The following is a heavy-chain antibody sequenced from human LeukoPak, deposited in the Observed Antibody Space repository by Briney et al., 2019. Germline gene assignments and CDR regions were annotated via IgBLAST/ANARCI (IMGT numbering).Heavy chain of an antibody. J-gene: IGHJ6*03. D-gene: IGHD2-21*02. CDR3: ARGRVVVTAKGVYYYYYMDV. CDR2: ISSSSSTI. CDR1: GFTFSSYS. Sequence: GGSLRLSCAASGFTFSSYSMNWVRQAPGKRLEWVSYISSSSSTIYYADSVKGRFTISRDNDKNSLYLQMNSLRAEDTAVYYCARGRVVVTAKGVYYYYYMDVWGKGTTVTISS. V-gene: IGHV3-48*01.